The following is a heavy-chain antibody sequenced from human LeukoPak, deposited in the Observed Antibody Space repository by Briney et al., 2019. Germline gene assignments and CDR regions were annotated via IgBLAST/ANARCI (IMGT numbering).Heavy chain of an antibody. D-gene: IGHD2-2*01. Sequence: GGSLRLSCAASGFTFSTFSMDWVRQAPGKGPEWVSYIISGSRTIYYADSMKGRFTISRDNAKNSLYLQMNSLRVEDTAVYYCARDRLVGYCTSTSCPYDAFDIWGQGTMVTVSS. CDR1: GFTFSTFS. J-gene: IGHJ3*02. V-gene: IGHV3-48*01. CDR3: ARDRLVGYCTSTSCPYDAFDI. CDR2: IISGSRTI.